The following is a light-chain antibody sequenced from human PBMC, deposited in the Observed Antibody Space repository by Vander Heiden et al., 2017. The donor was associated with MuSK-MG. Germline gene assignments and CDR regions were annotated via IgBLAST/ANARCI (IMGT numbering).Light chain of an antibody. J-gene: IGLJ2*01. V-gene: IGLV1-40*01. CDR2: SNT. CDR1: TSNIGAGYH. CDR3: QYSVSSLSVFV. Sequence: QSVLTQPPSVSRAPGQRVTISCTGSTSNIGAGYHVHWYQQLQGTATKVLIVSNTNRPSGVPNRFSGYKAGTSAYPETNGLQAEDEADDYCQYSVSSLSVFVFGGGTKMTVL.